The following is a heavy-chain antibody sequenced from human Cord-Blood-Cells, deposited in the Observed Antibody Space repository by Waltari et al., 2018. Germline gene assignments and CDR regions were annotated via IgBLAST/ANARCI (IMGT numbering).Heavy chain of an antibody. Sequence: QVQLQQWGAGLLKPSETLSLTCAVYGGSFSGYYWSWIRQPPGKGLEWIGEINHSGSTNYNPSLKGRVTISVDTSKNQFSLKLSSVTAADTAVYYCARHEAVVVAATPFDYWGQGTLVTVSS. V-gene: IGHV4-34*01. J-gene: IGHJ4*02. D-gene: IGHD2-15*01. CDR2: INHSGST. CDR3: ARHEAVVVAATPFDY. CDR1: GGSFSGYY.